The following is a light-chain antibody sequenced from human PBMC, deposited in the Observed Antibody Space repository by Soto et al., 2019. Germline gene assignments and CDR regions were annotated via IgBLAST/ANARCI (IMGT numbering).Light chain of an antibody. V-gene: IGKV3-20*01. CDR3: QQYGTSPT. J-gene: IGKJ5*01. Sequence: EIVLTQSPGTLSLFPGERATLSCRASQRLTTRYLAWYQQKPGQAPRLLIYCASSWATGIPDRFSGSGSGTDFTLTISRLEPDGFAVYCCQQYGTSPTFGQGTRLEIK. CDR1: QRLTTRY. CDR2: CAS.